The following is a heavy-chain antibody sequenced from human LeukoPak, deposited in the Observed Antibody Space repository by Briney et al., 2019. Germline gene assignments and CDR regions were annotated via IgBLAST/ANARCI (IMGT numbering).Heavy chain of an antibody. D-gene: IGHD3-10*01. Sequence: SVKVSCKASGGTFSSYAISWVRQAPGQGLEWMGRIIPIFGTANYAQKFQGRVTITTDESTSTAYMELSSLRSEDTAVYYCARSFGSACLLFDYWGQGTLVTVSS. CDR3: ARSFGSACLLFDY. CDR1: GGTFSSYA. J-gene: IGHJ4*02. V-gene: IGHV1-69*05. CDR2: IIPIFGTA.